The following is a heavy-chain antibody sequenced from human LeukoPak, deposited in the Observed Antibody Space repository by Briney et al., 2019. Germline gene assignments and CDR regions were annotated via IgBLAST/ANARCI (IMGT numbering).Heavy chain of an antibody. V-gene: IGHV4-30-2*01. Sequence: SETLSLTCTVSGGSISSGGYYWSWIRQPPGKGLEWIGYIYHSGSTYYNPSLKSRVTISVDRSKNQFSLKLSSVTAADTAVYYCARGEDYYDSSGYSLAFDIWGQGTMVTVSS. CDR3: ARGEDYYDSSGYSLAFDI. CDR1: GGSISSGGYY. J-gene: IGHJ3*02. CDR2: IYHSGST. D-gene: IGHD3-22*01.